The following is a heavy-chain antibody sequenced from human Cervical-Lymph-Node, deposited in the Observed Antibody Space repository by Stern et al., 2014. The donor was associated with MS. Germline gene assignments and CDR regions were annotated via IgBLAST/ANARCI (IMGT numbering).Heavy chain of an antibody. Sequence: VQLVESGGGVVQPGRSLRLSCAASGFTFSNLVMHWVRQAPGKGLEWVALIWFDESKKYYADSVKGRFTISRDNSKNTLYLQMTSLRVEDTAIYFCAREVGGYSNYFDYWGQGTLVTVSS. CDR2: IWFDESKK. D-gene: IGHD5-18*01. CDR1: GFTFSNLV. J-gene: IGHJ4*02. V-gene: IGHV3-33*01. CDR3: AREVGGYSNYFDY.